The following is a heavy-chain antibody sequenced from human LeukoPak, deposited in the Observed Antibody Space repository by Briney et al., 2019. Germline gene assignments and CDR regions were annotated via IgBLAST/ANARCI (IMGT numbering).Heavy chain of an antibody. CDR3: ARGYDILTSHDYFDY. J-gene: IGHJ4*02. D-gene: IGHD3-9*01. CDR1: GGSISSGGYS. V-gene: IGHV4-30-2*01. Sequence: SETLSLTCAVSGGSISSGGYSWSWIRQPPGKGLEWIGYIYQSGNTYYNPSLKSRVNISVDRSKNQFSLKLSSVTAADTAVYYCARGYDILTSHDYFDYWGQGTLVTVSS. CDR2: IYQSGNT.